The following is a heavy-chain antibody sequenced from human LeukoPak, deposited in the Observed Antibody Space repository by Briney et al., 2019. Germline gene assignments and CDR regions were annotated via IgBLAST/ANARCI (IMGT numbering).Heavy chain of an antibody. CDR2: IHYSGST. CDR3: ARRVHSSSWSSYFDY. V-gene: IGHV4-59*01. CDR1: GGSINSYY. Sequence: SETLSLTCTVSGGSINSYYWSWLRQPPGRGLEWIGSIHYSGSTSYNPSLRSRVTISVDKSKNQFFLKLSSVTATDTAVYYCARRVHSSSWSSYFDYWGQETLVTVSS. D-gene: IGHD6-13*01. J-gene: IGHJ4*02.